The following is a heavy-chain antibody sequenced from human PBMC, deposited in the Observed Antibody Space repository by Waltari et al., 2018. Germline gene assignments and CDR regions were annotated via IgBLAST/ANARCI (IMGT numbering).Heavy chain of an antibody. CDR1: GYTFTSYG. CDR3: ARDKTGWTVTTSWYFDY. V-gene: IGHV1-18*01. CDR2: ISAYNGNT. Sequence: QVQLVQSGAEVKKPGASVKVSCKASGYTFTSYGISWVRQAPGQGLEWMGWISAYNGNTNYAQKLQGRVTMTTDTSTSTAYMELRSLRSDDTAVYYCARDKTGWTVTTSWYFDYWGQGTLVTVSS. D-gene: IGHD4-17*01. J-gene: IGHJ4*02.